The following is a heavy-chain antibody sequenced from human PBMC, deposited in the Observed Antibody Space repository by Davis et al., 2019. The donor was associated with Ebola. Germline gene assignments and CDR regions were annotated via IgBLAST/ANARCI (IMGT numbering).Heavy chain of an antibody. Sequence: PGGSLRLSCAASGFTFSSYAMHWVRQAPGKGLEYVSAISSNGGSTYYADSVKGRFTISRDNSKNTLYLQMSSLRAEDTAGYYCVNSPVKGSGYYYVHYYYGMDVWGQGTTVTVSS. D-gene: IGHD3-22*01. CDR1: GFTFSSYA. CDR3: VNSPVKGSGYYYVHYYYGMDV. CDR2: ISSNGGST. V-gene: IGHV3-64D*08. J-gene: IGHJ6*02.